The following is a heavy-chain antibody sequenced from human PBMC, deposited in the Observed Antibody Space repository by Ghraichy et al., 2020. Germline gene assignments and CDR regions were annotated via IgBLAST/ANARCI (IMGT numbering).Heavy chain of an antibody. CDR3: AIGEALDY. CDR1: GFSFSTYW. Sequence: GGSLRLSCAASGFSFSTYWMSWARQAPGKGLEWVANIKHDGSEKYYVDSVKGRFTISRDNAKTSLYLRMNSLRAEDTAVYYCAIGEALDYWGQGTLVTVSS. D-gene: IGHD2-21*01. CDR2: IKHDGSEK. J-gene: IGHJ4*02. V-gene: IGHV3-7*01.